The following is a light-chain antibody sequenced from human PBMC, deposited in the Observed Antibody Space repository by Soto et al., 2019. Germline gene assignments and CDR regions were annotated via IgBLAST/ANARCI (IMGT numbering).Light chain of an antibody. CDR3: CSYAGSSTWV. J-gene: IGLJ3*02. CDR1: SSDVGSYNL. CDR2: EVS. V-gene: IGLV2-23*02. Sequence: QSALTQPASVSGSPGQSITISCTGTSSDVGSYNLVSWHQQHPGKAPKLMIYEVSKRPSGVSNRFSGSKSGNTASLTSSGLQAEDEADYYCCSYAGSSTWVFGGGTKLTVL.